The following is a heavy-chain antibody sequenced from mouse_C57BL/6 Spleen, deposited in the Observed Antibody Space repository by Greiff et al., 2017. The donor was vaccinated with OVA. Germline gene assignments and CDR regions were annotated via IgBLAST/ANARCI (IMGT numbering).Heavy chain of an antibody. CDR2: INPNNGGN. V-gene: IGHV1-26*01. J-gene: IGHJ2*01. CDR1: GYTFTDYY. Sequence: VQLQQSGPELVKPGASVKISCKASGYTFTDYYMNWVKQSPGKSLEWIGDINPNNGGNSYNQNFKGKATLTVDKSSSTAYMELRSLTSEDSAVYYCAKRGSGTRRDFDYWGQGTTLTVSS. CDR3: AKRGSGTRRDFDY. D-gene: IGHD3-3*01.